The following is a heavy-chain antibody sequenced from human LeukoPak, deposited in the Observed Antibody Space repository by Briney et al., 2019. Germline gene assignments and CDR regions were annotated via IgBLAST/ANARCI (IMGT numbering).Heavy chain of an antibody. V-gene: IGHV3-23*01. D-gene: IGHD5-12*01. J-gene: IGHJ4*02. Sequence: GGSLRLSCAASGFTFSSYEMNWVRQGPGKGLEWVSAISGGGGTTYYADSVKGRFTISRDNSKNTLFLQMNSLRAEDTAVYYCAKDREGLSSGYDLEYFDYWGQGTLVTVSS. CDR2: ISGGGGTT. CDR3: AKDREGLSSGYDLEYFDY. CDR1: GFTFSSYE.